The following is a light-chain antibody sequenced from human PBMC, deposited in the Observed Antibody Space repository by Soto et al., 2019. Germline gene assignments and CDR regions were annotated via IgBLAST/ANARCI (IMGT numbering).Light chain of an antibody. CDR3: QHLNSFPRT. V-gene: IGKV1-12*01. CDR1: QNIDNW. J-gene: IGKJ1*01. Sequence: DIQMTQSPSSVSASVGDRVTITCRASQNIDNWLAWYQQSPGKAPKLLIYAASSLHGGVPSRFSGSGSGTDFTLTISSLRPEDFATYYCQHLNSFPRTFGQGTKVEIK. CDR2: AAS.